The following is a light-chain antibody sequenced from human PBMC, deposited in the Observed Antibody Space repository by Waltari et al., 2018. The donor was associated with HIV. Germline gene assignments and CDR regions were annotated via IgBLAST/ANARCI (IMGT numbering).Light chain of an antibody. CDR3: QSTDHDGTWV. Sequence: SYKLTQTPSVSVSPGQTARINCSRGALPKKFSSWYRQKPGQAPVLLTYKDIERPSGIPERSSGSRSGTGVTLTISGGQAEDEADYYCQSTDHDGTWVFGGGTKLTVL. V-gene: IGLV3-25*03. CDR2: KDI. J-gene: IGLJ3*02. CDR1: ALPKKF.